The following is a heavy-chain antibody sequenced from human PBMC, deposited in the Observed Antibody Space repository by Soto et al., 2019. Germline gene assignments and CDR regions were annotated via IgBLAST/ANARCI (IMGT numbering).Heavy chain of an antibody. D-gene: IGHD3-10*01. CDR2: ISGGGETI. Sequence: GGSLRLSCAASGFTFSGLYMTWIRQAPGKGLEWVSYISGGGETIHYADSVKGRFTVSRDNARKSLYLQMNSLRAEDTAVYYCASDPYYYASGYWGQGTLVTVSS. CDR1: GFTFSGLY. CDR3: ASDPYYYASGY. J-gene: IGHJ4*02. V-gene: IGHV3-11*01.